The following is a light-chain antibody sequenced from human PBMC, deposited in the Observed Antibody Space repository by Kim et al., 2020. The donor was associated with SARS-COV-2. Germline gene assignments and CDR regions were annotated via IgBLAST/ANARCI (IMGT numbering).Light chain of an antibody. J-gene: IGLJ3*02. CDR1: SGHSSYA. V-gene: IGLV4-69*01. CDR3: QTWGTGNLV. Sequence: QLVLTQSPSASASLGASVKLTCTLSSGHSSYAIAWHQQQPEKGPRYLMKLNSDGSHSKGDGIPDRFSGSSSGAERYLTISILQSEDEADYYCQTWGTGNLVFGGGTQLTVL. CDR2: LNSDGSH.